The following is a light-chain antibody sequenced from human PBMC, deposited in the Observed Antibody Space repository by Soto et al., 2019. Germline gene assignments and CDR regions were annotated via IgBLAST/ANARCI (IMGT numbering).Light chain of an antibody. J-gene: IGLJ3*02. Sequence: QSVLTQPPSASGTPGQRVTLSCSGSSSNIDSNTVNWFQQLPGTAPKLLIYSNNQRPSGVPDRFSGSKSDTSASLAISGLQSEDEADYYCSTWDDSLKGLVFGGGTKLTVL. CDR2: SNN. CDR3: STWDDSLKGLV. V-gene: IGLV1-44*01. CDR1: SSNIDSNT.